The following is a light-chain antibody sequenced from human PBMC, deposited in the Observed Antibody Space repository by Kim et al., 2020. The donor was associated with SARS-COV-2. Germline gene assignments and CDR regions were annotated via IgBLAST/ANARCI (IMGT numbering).Light chain of an antibody. V-gene: IGKV1-5*03. CDR1: QNINTW. CDR2: TTS. J-gene: IGKJ1*01. CDR3: KQHLSYPWT. Sequence: DIQMTQSPSTLSASVGDRLIITCRASQNINTWLAWYQQKPGKAPKLLIHTTSTLKSGVPSRFSGSGSGTEFTLTISSVQPDDFATYYCKQHLSYPWTFGLGTKVDIK.